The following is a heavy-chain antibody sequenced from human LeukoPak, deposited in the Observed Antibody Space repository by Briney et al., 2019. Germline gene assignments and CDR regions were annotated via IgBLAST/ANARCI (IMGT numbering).Heavy chain of an antibody. CDR1: GYTFTSYG. Sequence: ASVKVSCKASGYTFTSYGISWVRQAPGQGLEWMGWISAYNGNTNYAQKFQGRVTMTEDTSTDTAYMELSSLRSEDTAVYYCATAPIVVVVAATRFDYWGQGTLVTVSS. V-gene: IGHV1-18*01. J-gene: IGHJ4*02. D-gene: IGHD2-15*01. CDR3: ATAPIVVVVAATRFDY. CDR2: ISAYNGNT.